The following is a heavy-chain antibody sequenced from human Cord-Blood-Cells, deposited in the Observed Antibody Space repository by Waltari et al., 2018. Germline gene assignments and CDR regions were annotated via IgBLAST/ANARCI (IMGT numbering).Heavy chain of an antibody. V-gene: IGHV3-53*02. CDR2: IYSGGST. CDR1: GFTVSSNY. J-gene: IGHJ3*02. CDR3: AILAVVSSDAFDI. Sequence: EVQLVETGGGLIQPGGSLRLSCAASGFTVSSNYMSWVRQAPGKGLEWVSVIYSGGSTYYADSVKGRFTISRDNSKNTLYLQMNSLRAEDMAVYYCAILAVVSSDAFDIWGQGTMVTVSS. D-gene: IGHD6-19*01.